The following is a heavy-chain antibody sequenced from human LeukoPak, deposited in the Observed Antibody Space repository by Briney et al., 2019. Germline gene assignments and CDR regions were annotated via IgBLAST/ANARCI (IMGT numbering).Heavy chain of an antibody. CDR2: ISPTGSTT. V-gene: IGHV3-74*01. D-gene: IGHD6-6*01. CDR1: GLTFSSYA. J-gene: IGHJ4*02. CDR3: ARGPNSNWSGLDF. Sequence: GGSLRLSCAASGLTFSSYAMSWVRQVPGKGLVWVSRISPTGSTTSYADSVKGRFTVSRDNAKNTLYLQVNNLRAEDTAVYYCARGPNSNWSGLDFWGQGTLLTVSS.